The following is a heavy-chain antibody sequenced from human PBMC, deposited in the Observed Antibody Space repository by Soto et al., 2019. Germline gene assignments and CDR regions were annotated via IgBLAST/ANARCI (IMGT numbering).Heavy chain of an antibody. CDR3: ARDDYKDGGNNWFDP. V-gene: IGHV4-4*07. D-gene: IGHD3-16*01. Sequence: PSETLSLTSTVSGGSITNYYWSWIRQPAGKGLEWIGRMYTKERTNYNLPFKSRVTMSVDTSKNQFSLKLNAVTAADTAVYYCARDDYKDGGNNWFDPWGQGTLVTVSS. CDR2: MYTKERT. CDR1: GGSITNYY. J-gene: IGHJ5*02.